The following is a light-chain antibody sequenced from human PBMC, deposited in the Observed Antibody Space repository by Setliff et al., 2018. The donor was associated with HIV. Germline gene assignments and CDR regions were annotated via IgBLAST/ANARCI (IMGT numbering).Light chain of an antibody. V-gene: IGLV2-8*01. J-gene: IGLJ2*01. Sequence: SALPQPPSASGSPGQSVTISCTGTSSDVGGYNYVSWYQQHPGKAPKLMIYEVSKRPSGVPDRFSGSKSGNTASLTVSGLQAEDEADYYCSSYAGSNNLVFGGGTK. CDR3: SSYAGSNNLV. CDR1: SSDVGGYNY. CDR2: EVS.